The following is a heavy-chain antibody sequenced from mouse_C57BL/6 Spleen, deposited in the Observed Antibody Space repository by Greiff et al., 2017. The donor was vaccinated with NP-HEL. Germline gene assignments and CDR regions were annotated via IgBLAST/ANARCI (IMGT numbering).Heavy chain of an antibody. D-gene: IGHD1-1*01. Sequence: QVQLQQSGAELVRPGSSVKLSCKASGYTFTSYWMHWVKQRPIQGLEWIGNIDPSDSETHYNQKFKDKATLTVDKSSSTAYMQLSSLTSEDSAVYYWARGEGVVGGGFAYWGQGTLVTVSA. CDR1: GYTFTSYW. CDR2: IDPSDSET. V-gene: IGHV1-52*01. J-gene: IGHJ3*01. CDR3: ARGEGVVGGGFAY.